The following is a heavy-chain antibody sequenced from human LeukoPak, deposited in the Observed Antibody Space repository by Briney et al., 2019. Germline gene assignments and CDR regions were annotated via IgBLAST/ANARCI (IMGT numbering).Heavy chain of an antibody. D-gene: IGHD1-26*01. CDR1: GGSVSSGGYY. J-gene: IGHJ6*03. CDR2: IYYSGST. V-gene: IGHV4-61*08. CDR3: AGVVGGSYSMDV. Sequence: PSETLSLTCTVSGGSVSSGGYYWSWIRQPPGKGLEWIGYIYYSGSTKYNPSLKSRVTISIDTSKNQFSLKLSSVTAADTAMYYCAGVVGGSYSMDVWGQGTTVTVSS.